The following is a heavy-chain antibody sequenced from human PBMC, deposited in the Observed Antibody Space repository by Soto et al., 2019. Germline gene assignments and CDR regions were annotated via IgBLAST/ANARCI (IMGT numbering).Heavy chain of an antibody. D-gene: IGHD2-8*02. V-gene: IGHV3-23*01. CDR1: GFTFSNYA. J-gene: IGHJ6*02. CDR2: SGGGGGTT. Sequence: EVQLWESGGGLVQPGGSLRLSCAASGFTFSNYALTWVRQSPGKGLEWVSTSGGGGGTTYYADSVKGRFTISRDNSKNTLSLQMSSLRVEGTAIYYCARDWTGNTCPCLDVWGQGTTVAVSS. CDR3: ARDWTGNTCPCLDV.